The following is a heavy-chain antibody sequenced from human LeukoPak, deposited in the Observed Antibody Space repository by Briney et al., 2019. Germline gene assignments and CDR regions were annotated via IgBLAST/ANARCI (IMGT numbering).Heavy chain of an antibody. J-gene: IGHJ4*02. Sequence: ASVKVSCKASGYTFTSYGISWVRQAPGQGLEWMGWISAYNGNTNYAQKLQGRVTMTTDTSTSTAYMELRSLRSDGTAVYYCARDLNFGRYYDSSGYLGYWGQGTLVTVSS. V-gene: IGHV1-18*01. CDR1: GYTFTSYG. D-gene: IGHD3-22*01. CDR3: ARDLNFGRYYDSSGYLGY. CDR2: ISAYNGNT.